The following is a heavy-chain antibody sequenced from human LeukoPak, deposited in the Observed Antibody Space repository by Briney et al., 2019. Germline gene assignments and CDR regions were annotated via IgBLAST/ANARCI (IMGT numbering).Heavy chain of an antibody. V-gene: IGHV3-48*03. CDR3: ARNFDS. CDR2: ITRSGSNL. Sequence: GGSLRLSCAASGFTFSSYEMNWIRQAPGKGLEWLSTITRSGSNLYYADSVKGRFTTSRDDAKDSVYLQMESLRVEDTANYCARNFDSWGQGTLVTVSS. J-gene: IGHJ4*02. CDR1: GFTFSSYE.